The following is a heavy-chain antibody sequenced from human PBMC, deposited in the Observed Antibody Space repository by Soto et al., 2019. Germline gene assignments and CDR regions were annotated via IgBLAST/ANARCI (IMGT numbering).Heavy chain of an antibody. CDR1: GFTFSSYW. D-gene: IGHD2-15*01. J-gene: IGHJ6*02. CDR2: INSDGSST. V-gene: IGHV3-74*01. Sequence: EVQLVESGGGLVQPGGSLRLSCAASGFTFSSYWMHWVRQAPGKGLVWVSRINSDGSSTSYADSVKGRFTISRDNAKNTPYLQMNSLRAEDTAVYYCARGHRYCSGGSCKGYYYYYGMDVWGQGTTVTVSS. CDR3: ARGHRYCSGGSCKGYYYYYGMDV.